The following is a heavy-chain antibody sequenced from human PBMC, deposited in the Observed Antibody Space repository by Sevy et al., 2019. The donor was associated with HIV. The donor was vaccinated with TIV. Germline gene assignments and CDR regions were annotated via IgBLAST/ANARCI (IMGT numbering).Heavy chain of an antibody. CDR3: ARDVTPAIFGGLRNYGMDV. CDR2: IRQDGSEK. D-gene: IGHD3-3*01. CDR1: GFTFSTYW. V-gene: IGHV3-7*01. Sequence: GGSLRLSCAASGFTFSTYWMSWVRQAPGKGLEWVANIRQDGSEKYYVDSVKGRFTISKDNAKNSLYLQMNSLRAEDTAGYYGARDVTPAIFGGLRNYGMDVGGQGTTVTVSS. J-gene: IGHJ6*02.